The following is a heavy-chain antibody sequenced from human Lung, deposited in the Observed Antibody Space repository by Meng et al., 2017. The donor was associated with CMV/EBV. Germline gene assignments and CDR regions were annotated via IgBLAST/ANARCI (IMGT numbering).Heavy chain of an antibody. J-gene: IGHJ4*02. CDR2: IWYDGSKK. CDR1: GLTFSNYG. V-gene: IGHV3-33*01. D-gene: IGHD3-10*01. CDR3: ASEEGYGSGSYFGDY. Sequence: SGLTFSNYGMHWVRQAPGKGLEWVAMIWYDGSKKFYADSVKGRFTISRDNSKNTLYLQMNNLSVEDMAVYYCASEEGYGSGSYFGDYWSQGTLVTVSS.